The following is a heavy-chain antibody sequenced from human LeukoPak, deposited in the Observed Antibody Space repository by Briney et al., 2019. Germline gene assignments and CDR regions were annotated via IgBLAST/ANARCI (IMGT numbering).Heavy chain of an antibody. J-gene: IGHJ4*02. CDR3: ARDRGRAMGVDY. V-gene: IGHV1-2*02. D-gene: IGHD3-16*01. Sequence: GASVKVSCKASGYTFTGYYMHWVRQAAGQGLEWMGWINPNNGDTNYAQKFQGRVTMTRDTSISTAYMELSRLRSDDTAVYYCARDRGRAMGVDYWGQGTLVTVSS. CDR2: INPNNGDT. CDR1: GYTFTGYY.